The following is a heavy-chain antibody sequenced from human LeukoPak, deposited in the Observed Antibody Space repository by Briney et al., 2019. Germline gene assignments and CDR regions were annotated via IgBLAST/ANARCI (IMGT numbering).Heavy chain of an antibody. CDR1: GGSFSGYY. V-gene: IGHV4-34*01. CDR3: ASDTAAGTG. D-gene: IGHD6-13*01. J-gene: IGHJ4*02. Sequence: SETLSLTCAVYGGSFSGYYWSWIRQPPGKGLEWIGEINHSGSTNYNPSLKSRVTISVDTSKNQFSLKLSSVTAADTSVYYCASDTAAGTGWGQGTLVTVSS. CDR2: INHSGST.